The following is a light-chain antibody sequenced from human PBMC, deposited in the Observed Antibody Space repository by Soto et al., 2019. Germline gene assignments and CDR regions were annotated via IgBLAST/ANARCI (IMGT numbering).Light chain of an antibody. J-gene: IGLJ1*01. CDR2: EVS. V-gene: IGLV2-8*01. CDR1: GSDVGGYNF. Sequence: QSALTQPPSASGSPGQSVTISCTGTGSDVGGYNFVSWYQQHPGKAPKLMICEVSKRPSGVPDRFSGSKSGNTASLTVSGLQAEDEADYYCSSYAGNNIYVFGTGTKVTVL. CDR3: SSYAGNNIYV.